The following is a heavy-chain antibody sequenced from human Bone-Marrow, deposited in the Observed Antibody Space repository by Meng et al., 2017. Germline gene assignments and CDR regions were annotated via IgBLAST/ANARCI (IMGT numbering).Heavy chain of an antibody. V-gene: IGHV4-59*12. J-gene: IGHJ5*02. CDR1: GGSISSYY. Sequence: GSLRLSCTVSGGSISSYYWSWIRQPPGKGLEWIGYIYYSGSTNYNPSLKSRVTISVDTSKNQFSLKLSSVTAADTAVYYCARAREYYDILTGYYDNWFDPWGQGTLVNVSS. CDR2: IYYSGST. D-gene: IGHD3-9*01. CDR3: ARAREYYDILTGYYDNWFDP.